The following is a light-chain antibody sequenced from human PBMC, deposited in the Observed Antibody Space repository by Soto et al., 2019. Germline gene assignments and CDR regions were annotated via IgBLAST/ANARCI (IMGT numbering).Light chain of an antibody. J-gene: IGKJ5*01. Sequence: DIQMTQSPSTLSASVGDRVTITCRASQSISSWLAWYQQKPGKAPNLLIYKASSLESGVPSRFSGSGSGTEFTLTISSLQPDDFATYYCQQYSSYPTFGQGTRLEIK. CDR2: KAS. CDR3: QQYSSYPT. CDR1: QSISSW. V-gene: IGKV1-5*03.